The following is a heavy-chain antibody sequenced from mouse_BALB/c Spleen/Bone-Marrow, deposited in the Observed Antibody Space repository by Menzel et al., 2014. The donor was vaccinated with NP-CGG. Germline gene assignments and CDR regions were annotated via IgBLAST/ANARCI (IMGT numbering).Heavy chain of an antibody. CDR2: IDPANGNT. Sequence: EVKLQESGAELVKPGASVKLSCTASGFNIKDTYMHWVKQRPEQGLEWIGRIDPANGNTKYDPKFQGKATITADTSSNTAYLQLSSLTSEDTAVYYCARYYYGYYFDYWGQGTPLTVSS. CDR1: GFNIKDTY. CDR3: ARYYYGYYFDY. D-gene: IGHD1-2*01. J-gene: IGHJ2*01. V-gene: IGHV14-3*02.